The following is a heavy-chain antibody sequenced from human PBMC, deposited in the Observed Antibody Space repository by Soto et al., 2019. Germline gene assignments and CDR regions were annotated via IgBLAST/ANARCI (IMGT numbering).Heavy chain of an antibody. J-gene: IGHJ5*02. CDR3: ARRGGAAAGSYNWFDP. CDR2: IYYSGSA. D-gene: IGHD6-13*01. V-gene: IGHV4-61*01. CDR1: GGSVSSGNSY. Sequence: QVQLQESGPGLVKPSETLHLTCDVSGGSVSSGNSYWTWIRQPPGKGLEWIGYIYYSGSATYNPSRKSRVTLSVDTSKNQFSLKMTATTAADTAVYYCARRGGAAAGSYNWFDPWGQGSLVTVSS.